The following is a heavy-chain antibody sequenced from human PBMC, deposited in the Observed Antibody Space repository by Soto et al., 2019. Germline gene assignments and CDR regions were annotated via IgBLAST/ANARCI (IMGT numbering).Heavy chain of an antibody. J-gene: IGHJ3*02. CDR3: ARGEEFSDYGDYGDAFDI. CDR2: INAGNGNT. V-gene: IGHV1-3*01. CDR1: GYTFTSYA. D-gene: IGHD4-17*01. Sequence: ASVKVSCKASGYTFTSYAMHWVRQAPGQRLEWMGWINAGNGNTKYSQKFQGRVTITRDTSASTAYMELSSLRSEDTAVYYCARGEEFSDYGDYGDAFDIWGQGTMVTVSS.